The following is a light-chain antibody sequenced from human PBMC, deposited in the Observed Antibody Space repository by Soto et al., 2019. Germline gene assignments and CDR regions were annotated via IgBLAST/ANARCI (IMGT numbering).Light chain of an antibody. CDR1: SSDVGGYNY. J-gene: IGLJ1*01. CDR3: SSYTTTNTRQIV. V-gene: IGLV2-14*03. CDR2: DVT. Sequence: QSALTQPASVSGSPGQSITISCTGTSSDVGGYNYVSWYQHHPGKAPKLIIYDVTNRPSGVSNPFSGSKSGNTASLTISGLQPEDDAVYYCSSYTTTNTRQIVFGTGTNVPVL.